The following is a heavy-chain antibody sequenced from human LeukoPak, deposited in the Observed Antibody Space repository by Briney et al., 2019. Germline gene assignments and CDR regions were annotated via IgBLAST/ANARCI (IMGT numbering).Heavy chain of an antibody. J-gene: IGHJ4*02. D-gene: IGHD6-19*01. CDR2: ISGSGGRT. CDR1: GFTFSSYA. V-gene: IGHV3-23*01. Sequence: GGSLRLSCAASGFTFSSYAMTWVRQAPGKGLEWISAISGSGGRTYYVDSVKGLFTISRDNSKNTLYLQMKSLRVEDKAAYYCAKLPVAGLYFDYWGQGTLVTVSS. CDR3: AKLPVAGLYFDY.